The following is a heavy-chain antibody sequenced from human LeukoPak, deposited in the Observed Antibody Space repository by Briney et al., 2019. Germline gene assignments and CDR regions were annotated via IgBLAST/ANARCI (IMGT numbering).Heavy chain of an antibody. CDR2: ISYDGSNK. Sequence: GGSLRLSCAASGFTFSSYAMHWVRQAPGKGLEWVAVISYDGSNKYYADSVKGRFTISRDNSKNTLYLQMNSLRAEDTAVYHCARDTRNSGYDQYYYGMDVWGQGTTVTVSS. CDR1: GFTFSSYA. J-gene: IGHJ6*02. CDR3: ARDTRNSGYDQYYYGMDV. V-gene: IGHV3-30*04. D-gene: IGHD5-12*01.